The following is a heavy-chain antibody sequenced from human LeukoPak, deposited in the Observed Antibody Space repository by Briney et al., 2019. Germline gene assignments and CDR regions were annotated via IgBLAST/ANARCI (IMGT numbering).Heavy chain of an antibody. Sequence: GGSLRLSCAASGFTFDDYAMHWVRQVPGKGLEWVSSISWDGANSVHADAVKGRFTISRDNAKNSLYLQMNNLRPDETALYYCIKVLRLDQHLDTLESWGKGTMVTVSS. J-gene: IGHJ3*02. V-gene: IGHV3-9*01. CDR2: ISWDGANS. D-gene: IGHD1/OR15-1a*01. CDR3: IKVLRLDQHLDTLES. CDR1: GFTFDDYA.